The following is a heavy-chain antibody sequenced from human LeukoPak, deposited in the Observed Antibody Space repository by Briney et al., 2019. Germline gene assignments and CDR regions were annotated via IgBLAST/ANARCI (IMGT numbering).Heavy chain of an antibody. CDR1: GFTFSNAW. J-gene: IGHJ4*02. V-gene: IGHV3-15*07. D-gene: IGHD6-19*01. CDR2: IKGKTDGGTT. CDR3: TTRLDLAVAGTFDY. Sequence: GGSLRLSCAASGFTFSNAWMNWVRQAPGKGLEWVGRIKGKTDGGTTDYAAPVKGGFTISRDDSKNTLYLQMNSLKTEDTAVYYCTTRLDLAVAGTFDYWGQGTLVTVSS.